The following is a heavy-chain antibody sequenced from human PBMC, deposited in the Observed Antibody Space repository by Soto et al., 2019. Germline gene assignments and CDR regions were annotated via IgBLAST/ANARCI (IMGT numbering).Heavy chain of an antibody. J-gene: IGHJ1*01. D-gene: IGHD6-13*01. CDR1: GFTFDDYA. CDR2: IYWYSGSI. Sequence: EVQLVESGGGLVQPGRSLRLSCAASGFTFDDYAMHWVRQVPGKGLEWVSGIYWYSGSIGYGDSVKGRFAISRDNAKNSLHLQMNSLSAEDTAFYYCVKDESINWYSGHFRHWGQGTLVTVSS. CDR3: VKDESINWYSGHFRH. V-gene: IGHV3-9*01.